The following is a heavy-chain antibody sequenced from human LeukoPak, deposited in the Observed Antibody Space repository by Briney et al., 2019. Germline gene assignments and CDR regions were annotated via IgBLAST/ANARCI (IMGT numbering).Heavy chain of an antibody. CDR2: IYYSGST. J-gene: IGHJ4*02. V-gene: IGHV4-59*01. Sequence: SETLSLTCTVSGGSISSYYWSWIRQPPGKGLEWIGYIYYSGSTNYNPSLKSRVTISVDTSKNQFSLKLSSVTAADTAVYYCARSGGSYYEWDYWGQGTLVTVSS. CDR3: ARSGGSYYEWDY. CDR1: GGSISSYY. D-gene: IGHD1-26*01.